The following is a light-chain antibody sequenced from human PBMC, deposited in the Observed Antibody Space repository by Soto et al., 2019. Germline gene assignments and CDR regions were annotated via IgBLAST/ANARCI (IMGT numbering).Light chain of an antibody. V-gene: IGLV2-14*01. CDR3: SSYTSSSTLDV. J-gene: IGLJ1*01. CDR2: EVR. CDR1: SSDVGGYNY. Sequence: QSVLTQPASVSGSPGQSITISCPGTSSDVGGYNYVSWYQQHPGKAPKLMIYEVRNRPSGVSNRFSGSKSGNTASLTISGLQAEDEADYYCSSYTSSSTLDVFGTGTKVTVL.